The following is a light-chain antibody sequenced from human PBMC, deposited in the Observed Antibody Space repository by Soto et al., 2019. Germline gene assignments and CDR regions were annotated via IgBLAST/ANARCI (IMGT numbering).Light chain of an antibody. CDR1: QSISNS. V-gene: IGKV1-39*01. CDR2: AAS. CDR3: QQSYSTPRD. Sequence: DIQMTQSPSSLSASVGDRVTITCQASQSISNSLNWYQQKPGRAPKLLIYAASSLQSGVPSRFSGSGSGTDCIITISSLQPEDVATYYCQQSYSTPRDLGQGTRLEIK. J-gene: IGKJ5*01.